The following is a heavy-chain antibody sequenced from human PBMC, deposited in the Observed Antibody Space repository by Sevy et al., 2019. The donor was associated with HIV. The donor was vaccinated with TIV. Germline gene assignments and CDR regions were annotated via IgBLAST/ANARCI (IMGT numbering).Heavy chain of an antibody. J-gene: IGHJ4*02. CDR1: GGSFGSSSYY. D-gene: IGHD6-25*01. CDR2: IYTSGTT. Sequence: SETLSLTCTVSGGSFGSSSYYWNWIRQPAGKGLEWIGRIYTSGTTNYNPSLKSRVTMSVDTSKNQFSLKLSSVTAADTAVYYCAGRIAAAAFDYWGQGNLVTVSS. CDR3: AGRIAAAAFDY. V-gene: IGHV4-61*02.